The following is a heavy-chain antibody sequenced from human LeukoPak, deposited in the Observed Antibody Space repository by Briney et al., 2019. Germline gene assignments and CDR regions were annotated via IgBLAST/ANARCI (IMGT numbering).Heavy chain of an antibody. CDR1: GFTFSTFA. Sequence: GGSLRLSCAASGFTFSTFAMIWVRQPPGKGLEWVSSIFPSGGEIHYADSVRGRFTISRDNSKSTLSLQMNSLRAEDTAVYYCARGITMVRGVTKPDYWGQGTLVTVSS. D-gene: IGHD3-10*01. J-gene: IGHJ4*02. CDR2: IFPSGGEI. CDR3: ARGITMVRGVTKPDY. V-gene: IGHV3-23*01.